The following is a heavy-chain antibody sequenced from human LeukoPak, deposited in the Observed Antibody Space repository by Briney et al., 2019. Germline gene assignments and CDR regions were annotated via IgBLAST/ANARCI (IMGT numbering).Heavy chain of an antibody. CDR3: ARTSITIFGVGGVAFDS. CDR2: IYPGDSDT. V-gene: IGHV5-51*01. D-gene: IGHD3-3*01. Sequence: LGESLKISCKGSGYSFTSYWIGWVGQMPGKGLEWMGIIYPGDSDTRYSPSFQGQVTLSADKYISNDYLQWSSLKASDTAMYYCARTSITIFGVGGVAFDSWGQGTMVTDCS. J-gene: IGHJ3*02. CDR1: GYSFTSYW.